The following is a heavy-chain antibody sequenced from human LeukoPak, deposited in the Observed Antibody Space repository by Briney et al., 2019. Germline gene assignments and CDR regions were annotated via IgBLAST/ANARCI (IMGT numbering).Heavy chain of an antibody. CDR3: ARDPAAWDY. V-gene: IGHV3-7*01. J-gene: IGHJ4*02. D-gene: IGHD2-2*01. CDR2: IKGDGSDK. Sequence: GGSLRLSCAASGFTFSSYWMSWVRQAPGKGREWVGNIKGDGSDKHYVDSVKGRFTISRDNAKNSLYLQMNSLRAEDTAVYYCARDPAAWDYWGQGTLVTVSS. CDR1: GFTFSSYW.